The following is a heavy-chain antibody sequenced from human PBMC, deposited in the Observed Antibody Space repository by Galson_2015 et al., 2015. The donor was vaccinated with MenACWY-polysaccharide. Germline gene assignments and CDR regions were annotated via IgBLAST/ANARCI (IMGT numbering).Heavy chain of an antibody. CDR3: ARYCSDGSCYD. CDR1: GFTFNSYT. J-gene: IGHJ4*02. D-gene: IGHD2-15*01. V-gene: IGHV3-23*01. Sequence: LRLSCAVSGFTFNSYTMSWVRQAPGRGLEWVSGVSGSGASTYYADSVWGRFTISRDDAKNSVYLQMNSLRAEDTAIYYCARYCSDGSCYDWGRGTLVIVSS. CDR2: VSGSGAST.